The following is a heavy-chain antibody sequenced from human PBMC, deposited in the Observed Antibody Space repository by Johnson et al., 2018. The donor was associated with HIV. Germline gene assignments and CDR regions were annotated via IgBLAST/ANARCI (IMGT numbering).Heavy chain of an antibody. V-gene: IGHV3-30-3*01. CDR2: ISYDGSNK. CDR1: GFTFNSYA. D-gene: IGHD5-24*01. Sequence: QVQLVESGGGVVQPGRSLRLSCAASGFTFNSYAMHWVRQAPGRGLEWVAVISYDGSNKYYADSVKGRFTISRYNSKNTLYLQMNSLRAEDTAVFYCARAYNDAFDIWGQGTMVTVSS. J-gene: IGHJ3*02. CDR3: ARAYNDAFDI.